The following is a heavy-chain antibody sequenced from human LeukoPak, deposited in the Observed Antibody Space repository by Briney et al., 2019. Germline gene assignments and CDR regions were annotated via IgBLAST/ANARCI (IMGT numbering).Heavy chain of an antibody. CDR1: VGSLSGSTYY. D-gene: IGHD3-10*01. Sequence: SESPSLTSAVSVGSLSGSTYYTGWVRQPPGEGLAWIGSIYNSRSTYSNKSLKSRVTISVNTSKNQYTLKLSSVTAADKAVSYAAGVAGLDHWGQGTLVTVSS. CDR3: AGVAGLDH. V-gene: IGHV4-39*05. J-gene: IGHJ4*02. CDR2: IYNSRST.